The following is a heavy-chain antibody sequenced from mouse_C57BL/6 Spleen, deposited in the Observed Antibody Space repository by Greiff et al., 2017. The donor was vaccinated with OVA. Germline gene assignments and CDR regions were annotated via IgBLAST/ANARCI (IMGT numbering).Heavy chain of an antibody. J-gene: IGHJ2*01. Sequence: EVQRVESGGGLVKPGGSLKLSCAASGFTFSSYAMSWVRQTPEKRLEWVATISDGGSYTYYPDNVKGRFTISRDNAKNNLYLQMSHLKSEDTAMYYCATTVPYFDYWGQGTTLTVSS. V-gene: IGHV5-4*01. D-gene: IGHD1-1*01. CDR1: GFTFSSYA. CDR3: ATTVPYFDY. CDR2: ISDGGSYT.